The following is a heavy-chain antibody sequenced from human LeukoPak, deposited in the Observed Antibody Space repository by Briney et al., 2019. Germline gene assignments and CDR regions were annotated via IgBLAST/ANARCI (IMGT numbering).Heavy chain of an antibody. V-gene: IGHV3-21*01. CDR3: ARVGENVWGSSWFAFDY. CDR2: ISSSSSYI. J-gene: IGHJ4*02. Sequence: GGSLRLSCAASGFTFSSYSMNWVRQAPGKGLEWVSSISSSSSYIYYADSVKGRFTISRDNAKNSLYLQMNSLRAEDTAVYYCARVGENVWGSSWFAFDYWGQGTLVTVSS. CDR1: GFTFSSYS. D-gene: IGHD6-13*01.